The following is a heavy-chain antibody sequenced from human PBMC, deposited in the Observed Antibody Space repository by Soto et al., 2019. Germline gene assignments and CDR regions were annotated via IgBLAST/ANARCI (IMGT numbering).Heavy chain of an antibody. D-gene: IGHD3-3*01. CDR2: INAGNGNT. J-gene: IGHJ6*02. CDR3: ARVPNYDFWSGYYYYGMDV. Sequence: ASVKVSCKASGYTFTSYAMHWVRQAPGQRLEWMGWINAGNGNTKYSQKFQGRVTITRDTSASTAYMELSSLRSEDTAVYYCARVPNYDFWSGYYYYGMDVWGQGTTVTVSS. V-gene: IGHV1-3*01. CDR1: GYTFTSYA.